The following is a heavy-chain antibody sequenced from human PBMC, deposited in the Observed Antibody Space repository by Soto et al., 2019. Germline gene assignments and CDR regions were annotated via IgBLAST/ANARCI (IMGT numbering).Heavy chain of an antibody. CDR3: AKDMKWGGMTTIHYFDS. CDR1: GLAADDYA. V-gene: IGHV3-9*02. J-gene: IGHJ4*02. Sequence: EVQLVESGGGLVQPGRSLRLSCVASGLAADDYALHWVRQAPGKGLEWVSGVGWNSDTIHYGDSVKGRFTISRDNAKNSLFLKMNSLRPEDTAVYYYAKDMKWGGMTTIHYFDSWGQGTLVTVSS. CDR2: VGWNSDTI. D-gene: IGHD4-17*01.